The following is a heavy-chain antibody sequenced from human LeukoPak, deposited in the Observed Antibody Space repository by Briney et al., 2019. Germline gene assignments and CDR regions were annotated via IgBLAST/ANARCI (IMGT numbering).Heavy chain of an antibody. CDR2: ISSSSSYI. D-gene: IGHD1-26*01. CDR1: GFTFSSYS. Sequence: GGSLRLSCAASGFTFSSYSMNWVRQAPGKGLEWVSSISSSSSYIYYADSVKGRFTISRDNAKNSLYLQMNSLRAEDTAVYYCARDEWWDLSRFDPWGQGTLVSVSS. J-gene: IGHJ5*02. V-gene: IGHV3-21*01. CDR3: ARDEWWDLSRFDP.